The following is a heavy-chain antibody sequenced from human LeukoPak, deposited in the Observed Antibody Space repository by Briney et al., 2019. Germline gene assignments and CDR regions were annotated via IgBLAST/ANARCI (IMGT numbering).Heavy chain of an antibody. V-gene: IGHV4-61*02. J-gene: IGHJ4*02. CDR1: GGSISSSSYY. CDR3: ARIRDGSSWME. CDR2: IYTSGST. Sequence: SETLSLTCTVSGGSISSSSYYWGWIRQPPGKGLEWIGRIYTSGSTNYNPSLKSRVTISVDTSKNQFSLKLSSVTAADTAVYYCARIRDGSSWMEWGQGTLVTVSS. D-gene: IGHD6-13*01.